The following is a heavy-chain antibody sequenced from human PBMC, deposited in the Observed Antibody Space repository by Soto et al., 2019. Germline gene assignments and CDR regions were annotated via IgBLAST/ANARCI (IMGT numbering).Heavy chain of an antibody. J-gene: IGHJ5*02. Sequence: LSLTCAVSGYSISSGYYWGWIRQPPGKGLEWIGSIYHSGSTYYNPSLKSRVTISVDTSKNQFSLKLSSVTAADTAVYYCARDARTYYDFWSGSYNWFDPWGQGTLVTVSS. CDR1: GYSISSGYY. D-gene: IGHD3-3*01. CDR2: IYHSGST. V-gene: IGHV4-38-2*02. CDR3: ARDARTYYDFWSGSYNWFDP.